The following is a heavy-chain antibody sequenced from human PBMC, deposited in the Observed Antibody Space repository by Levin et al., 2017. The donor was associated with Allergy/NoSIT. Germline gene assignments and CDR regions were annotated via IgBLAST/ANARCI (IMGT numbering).Heavy chain of an antibody. D-gene: IGHD2-8*01. CDR2: TIPIFGKV. J-gene: IGHJ4*02. CDR3: AWCISSSSIDY. CDR1: GGTLSTYV. Sequence: SVKVSCKTSGGTLSTYVITWVRQAPGQGLEWMGMTIPIFGKVTYAQKFQGRVTITADKATATAYMELSSLRSDDTAVYFCAWCISSSSIDYWGQGTLVTVSS. V-gene: IGHV1-69*04.